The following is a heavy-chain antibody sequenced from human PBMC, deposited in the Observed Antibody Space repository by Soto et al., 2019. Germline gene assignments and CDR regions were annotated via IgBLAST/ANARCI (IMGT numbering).Heavy chain of an antibody. V-gene: IGHV5-51*01. CDR1: GYSFPSQW. CDR2: IYPADSDT. D-gene: IGHD3-10*01. CDR3: ARIPHRTTSYYDCSCGMDV. Sequence: PGESLKISCKGSGYSFPSQWIGWVRQTPGKGLEWMGSIYPADSDTRYSPSFQGQVTISADKSIGTAYLEWSNLKASDTAMYYCARIPHRTTSYYDCSCGMDVWGQGTTVTVSS. J-gene: IGHJ6*02.